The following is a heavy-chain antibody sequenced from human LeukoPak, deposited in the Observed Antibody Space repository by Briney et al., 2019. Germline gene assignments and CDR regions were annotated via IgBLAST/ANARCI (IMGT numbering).Heavy chain of an antibody. CDR2: IYSSGNT. J-gene: IGHJ4*02. CDR1: GDSISSYH. Sequence: SETLSLTCTVSGDSISSYHGSWIRQPAGKGLEWVGRIYSSGNTIYNTSLRSRVTMSVDTSKHQFPLKLSSVTAADTAVYYCARETGYYGPGSGIDYWGQGTLVTVSS. CDR3: ARETGYYGPGSGIDY. V-gene: IGHV4-4*07. D-gene: IGHD3-10*01.